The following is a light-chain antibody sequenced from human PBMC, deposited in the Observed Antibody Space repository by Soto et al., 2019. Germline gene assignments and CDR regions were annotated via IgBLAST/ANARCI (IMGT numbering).Light chain of an antibody. CDR2: AAS. CDR3: QQSYSTPIT. CDR1: QSISSY. V-gene: IGKV1-39*01. J-gene: IGKJ5*01. Sequence: DIQMTQSPSSLSASVGDRVTITCRASQSISSYLNWYQQKPGKAPKLLIYAASSLQSGVPSRFSGSGSGSDFTLTISSLQPEDFATHYCQQSYSTPITFGQGTRLEIK.